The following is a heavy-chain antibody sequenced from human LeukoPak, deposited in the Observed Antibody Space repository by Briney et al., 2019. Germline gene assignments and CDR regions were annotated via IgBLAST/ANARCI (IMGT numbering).Heavy chain of an antibody. V-gene: IGHV3-7*01. Sequence: PGGSLRLSCAASGFTFRNYRMSWVRQVPGKGLEWLADIKLDGTDRHYADSVKGRFTISRDNAKNSLFLQMDSLTAADTAVYYCARDDSGPRNKYYYETTGFYSRPYYLDYWGQGALVTVSS. CDR3: ARDDSGPRNKYYYETTGFYSRPYYLDY. CDR2: IKLDGTDR. J-gene: IGHJ4*02. D-gene: IGHD3-22*01. CDR1: GFTFRNYR.